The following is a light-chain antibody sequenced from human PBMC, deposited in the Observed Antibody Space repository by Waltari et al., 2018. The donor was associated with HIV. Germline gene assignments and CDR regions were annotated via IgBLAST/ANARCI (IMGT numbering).Light chain of an antibody. CDR2: LNSDGSH. V-gene: IGLV4-69*01. CDR1: SEHSSYA. J-gene: IGLJ3*02. CDR3: QTWATGIWV. Sequence: QLALTQSPSASASLGASVKLTCTLSSEHSSYAISWPQQQPEKGPRFLMNLNSDGSHSKGDGIPDRFSGSSSGAERYLTISSLQSEDEADYYCQTWATGIWVFGGGTKLTVL.